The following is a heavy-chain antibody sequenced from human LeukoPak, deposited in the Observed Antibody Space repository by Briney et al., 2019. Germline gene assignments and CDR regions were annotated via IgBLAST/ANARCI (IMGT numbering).Heavy chain of an antibody. CDR3: ARQNPGYSSDGDAFDI. CDR2: IYPGDSDT. J-gene: IGHJ3*02. D-gene: IGHD6-19*01. V-gene: IGHV5-51*01. CDR1: GYIFSNSW. Sequence: GESLKISCKSAGYIFSNSWIGWVRQMPGKGLEWMGIIYPGDSDTRYSPSFQGQVTISADKSISTAYLQWSSLKASDTAMYYCARQNPGYSSDGDAFDIWGQGTMVTVSS.